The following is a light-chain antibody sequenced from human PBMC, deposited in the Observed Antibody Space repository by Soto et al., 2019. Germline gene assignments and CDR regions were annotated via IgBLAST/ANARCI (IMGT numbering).Light chain of an antibody. CDR3: KQYNSYSPWT. J-gene: IGKJ1*01. CDR2: DAS. CDR1: QRISSW. V-gene: IGKV1-5*01. Sequence: DIQMTQSPSTLSASVGDRVTITCRASQRISSWLACYQQKPGKAHKLLIYDASSLESGVPSRFSGSGSGTEFTLTISSLQHDAFATYYCKQYNSYSPWTFGQGTTVEIK.